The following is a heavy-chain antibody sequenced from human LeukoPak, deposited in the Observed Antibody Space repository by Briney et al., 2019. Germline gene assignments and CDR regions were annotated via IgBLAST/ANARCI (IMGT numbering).Heavy chain of an antibody. D-gene: IGHD4-4*01. J-gene: IGHJ5*01. Sequence: PGGSLRLSCAASGFTFSSYAVSWIRQAPGKGLEWVSAISDSGGSTYYADSVKGRFTISRDNSKNTVYLQMNSLRAGDTAVYYCAKDPRTVSTDSWGQGTLVTVSS. CDR2: ISDSGGST. CDR3: AKDPRTVSTDS. V-gene: IGHV3-23*01. CDR1: GFTFSSYA.